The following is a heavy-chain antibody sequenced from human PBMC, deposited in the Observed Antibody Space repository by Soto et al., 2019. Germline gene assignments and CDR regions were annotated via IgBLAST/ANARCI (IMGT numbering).Heavy chain of an antibody. V-gene: IGHV4-59*08. CDR3: ARNMVTYGDYVRGFDF. CDR1: GGSIRNYY. D-gene: IGHD4-17*01. Sequence: QVQLQESGPGLVKPSETLSLICTVSGGSIRNYYWSWIRQPPGKGLEWIGDIYYTGSTKNSPSLESRVTLSVDTSKNQLSLNLRAVTAADTAIYYFARNMVTYGDYVRGFDFWGQGNLVTVSS. CDR2: IYYTGST. J-gene: IGHJ4*02.